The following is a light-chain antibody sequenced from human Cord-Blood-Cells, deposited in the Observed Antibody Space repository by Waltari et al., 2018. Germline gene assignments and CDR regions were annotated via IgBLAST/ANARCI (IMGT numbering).Light chain of an antibody. CDR1: SSDVGGYNY. V-gene: IGLV2-14*01. Sequence: LTQPASVSGSPGLSITISCTGTSSDVGGYNYVSWYQQHPGKAPKLMIYDVSNRPSGVSNRFSGSKSGNTASLTISGLQAEDEADYYCSSYTSSSTYVVFGGGTKLTVL. CDR3: SSYTSSSTYVV. CDR2: DVS. J-gene: IGLJ2*01.